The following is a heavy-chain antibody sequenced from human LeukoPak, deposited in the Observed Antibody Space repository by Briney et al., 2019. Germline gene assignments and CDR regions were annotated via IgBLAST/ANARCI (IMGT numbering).Heavy chain of an antibody. CDR1: RFTFSSYT. CDR3: AKDVTTGEYYYYYMDV. Sequence: PGGSLRLSCSASRFTFSSYTMNWVRQAPGKGLECVSSIDPSSTYIYYADSVKGRFTISRDNAQNSLYLQMNSLRAEDTAVYYCAKDVTTGEYYYYYMDVWGKGTTVTVSS. D-gene: IGHD7-27*01. V-gene: IGHV3-21*01. CDR2: IDPSSTYI. J-gene: IGHJ6*03.